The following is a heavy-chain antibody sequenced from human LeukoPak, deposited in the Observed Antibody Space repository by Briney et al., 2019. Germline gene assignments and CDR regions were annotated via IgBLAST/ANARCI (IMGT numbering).Heavy chain of an antibody. Sequence: GGSLRLSCAASGFTFSSYAMHWVRQAPGKGLEYVSAISSNGGSTYYANSVKGRFTISRDNSKNTLYLQMGSLRAEDMAVYYCARGLEKGDYWGQGTLVTVSS. J-gene: IGHJ4*02. D-gene: IGHD3-22*01. CDR3: ARGLEKGDY. CDR2: ISSNGGST. CDR1: GFTFSSYA. V-gene: IGHV3-64*01.